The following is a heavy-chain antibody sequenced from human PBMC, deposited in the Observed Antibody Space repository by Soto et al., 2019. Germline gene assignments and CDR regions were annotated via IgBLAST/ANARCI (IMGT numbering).Heavy chain of an antibody. V-gene: IGHV1-24*01. CDR2: FDPKDGKV. J-gene: IGHJ5*02. CDR3: ATVRGVGRYWFDT. Sequence: ASVKVSCKVSEYSLTELSIHWVRQAPGKGLEWMGGFDPKDGKVVYAQTLAARVTMTEDTATDTVYMELESLTSEDTAVYHCATVRGVGRYWFDTWGPGILVTVSS. D-gene: IGHD2-8*02. CDR1: EYSLTELS.